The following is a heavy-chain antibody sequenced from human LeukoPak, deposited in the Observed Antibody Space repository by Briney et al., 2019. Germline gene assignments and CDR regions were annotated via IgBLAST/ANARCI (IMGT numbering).Heavy chain of an antibody. CDR1: GFTFSNYW. J-gene: IGHJ4*02. CDR3: VRDLCYRFDF. Sequence: GGSLRLSCAASGFTFSNYWMHWVRQAPGKGLVWVSRINSDGSSTTYADTVKGRFTVSRDNAKNTLFLQTNSPRAEDTAVYYCVRDLCYRFDFWGQGTLVTVSS. V-gene: IGHV3-74*01. D-gene: IGHD3-16*02. CDR2: INSDGSST.